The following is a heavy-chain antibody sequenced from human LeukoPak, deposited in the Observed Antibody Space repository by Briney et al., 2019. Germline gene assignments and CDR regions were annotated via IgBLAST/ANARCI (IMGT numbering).Heavy chain of an antibody. CDR3: ARVAAGTYWYYAMDV. Sequence: SETLSLTCSVSGDSIRNRSYYWGWIRQPPGKGLAWIGSISYTGSTYYNPSLQSRVTISADMSKNHLSVKLSSVTTADTAVYYCARVAAGTYWYYAMDVWGQGTTVTVSS. CDR2: ISYTGST. D-gene: IGHD2-15*01. V-gene: IGHV4-39*07. CDR1: GDSIRNRSYY. J-gene: IGHJ6*01.